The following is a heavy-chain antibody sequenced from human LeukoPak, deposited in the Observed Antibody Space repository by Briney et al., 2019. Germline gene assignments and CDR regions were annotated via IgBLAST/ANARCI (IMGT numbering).Heavy chain of an antibody. J-gene: IGHJ4*02. V-gene: IGHV4-39*07. D-gene: IGHD2-15*01. CDR3: ARVAAKTVDY. CDR2: IYYSGST. CDR1: GGSIGRGSYY. Sequence: PSETLSLTCSVSGGSIGRGSYYWGWIRQSPGKGLEWIGSIYYSGSTNYNPSLKSPVTISVDTSKNQFSLKLSSVTAADTAVYYCARVAAKTVDYWGQGTLVTVSS.